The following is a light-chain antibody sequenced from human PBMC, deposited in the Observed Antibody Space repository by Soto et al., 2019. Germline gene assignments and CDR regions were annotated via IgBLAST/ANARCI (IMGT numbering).Light chain of an antibody. V-gene: IGLV1-44*01. CDR1: SSNIGSNT. CDR2: SNN. J-gene: IGLJ1*01. Sequence: QSVLTQPPSASGTPGQRVTISCSGSSSNIGSNTVNWYQQLPGTAPKHLIFSNNQRPSGVPDRFSGSKSGTSASLAISGLRSEDEADYYCAAWDDSLTGYVFGTGTKVTVL. CDR3: AAWDDSLTGYV.